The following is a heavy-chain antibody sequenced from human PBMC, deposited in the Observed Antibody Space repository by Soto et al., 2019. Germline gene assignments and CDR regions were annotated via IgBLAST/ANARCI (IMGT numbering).Heavy chain of an antibody. V-gene: IGHV3-21*01. Sequence: GGSLRLSCAASGFTFSSYSMNWVRQAPGKGLEWVSSISSSSSYIYYADSVKGRSTISRDNAKNSLYLQMNSLRAEDTAVYYCARDAPPYYDFWSGYYPTYYYYGMDVWGQGTTVTVSS. CDR1: GFTFSSYS. J-gene: IGHJ6*02. CDR3: ARDAPPYYDFWSGYYPTYYYYGMDV. D-gene: IGHD3-3*01. CDR2: ISSSSSYI.